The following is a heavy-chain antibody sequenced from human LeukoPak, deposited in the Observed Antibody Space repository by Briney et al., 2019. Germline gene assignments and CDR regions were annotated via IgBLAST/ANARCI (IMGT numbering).Heavy chain of an antibody. CDR1: GYSISSGYY. V-gene: IGHV4-38-2*02. CDR2: IYHSGST. J-gene: IGHJ4*02. D-gene: IGHD3-22*01. Sequence: SETLSLTCAVSGYSISSGYYWGWIRQPPGKGLEWIGSIYHSGSTYYNPSPKSRVTISVDTSKNQFSLKLSSVTAADTAVYYCARDLTMIVVVMGYFDYWGQGTLVTVSS. CDR3: ARDLTMIVVVMGYFDY.